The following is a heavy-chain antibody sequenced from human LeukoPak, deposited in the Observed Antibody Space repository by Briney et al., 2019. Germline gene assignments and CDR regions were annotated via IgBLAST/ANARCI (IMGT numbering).Heavy chain of an antibody. Sequence: SGGSLRLSCAASGFTFSNAWLNWVRQAPGKGLEWVGHIKSKTDGGTTDYAAPVKGRFTISRDDSKNTLFLQMNSLKTEDTAVYYCTLPWGSGSYYDYWGQRTLVTVSS. CDR2: IKSKTDGGTT. J-gene: IGHJ4*02. CDR3: TLPWGSGSYYDY. CDR1: GFTFSNAW. V-gene: IGHV3-15*01. D-gene: IGHD3-10*01.